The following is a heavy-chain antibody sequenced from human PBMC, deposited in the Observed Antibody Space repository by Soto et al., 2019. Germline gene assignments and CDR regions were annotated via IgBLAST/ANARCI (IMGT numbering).Heavy chain of an antibody. J-gene: IGHJ4*02. Sequence: EVQLLESGGGLVQPGGSLRLSCAASGFIFGAYAMAWVRQAPGKGLDWVSGISDTVDTTYYADPVKGRFTISRDKSKTTLYLQMNSLRVEDTAIYFCAKAQWLLGGDYFDSWGQGTLVTVSS. CDR1: GFIFGAYA. CDR3: AKAQWLLGGDYFDS. CDR2: ISDTVDTT. V-gene: IGHV3-23*01. D-gene: IGHD6-19*01.